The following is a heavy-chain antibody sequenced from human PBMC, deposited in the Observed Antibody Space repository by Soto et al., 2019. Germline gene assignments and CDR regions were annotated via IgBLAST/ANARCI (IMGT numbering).Heavy chain of an antibody. V-gene: IGHV4-34*01. D-gene: IGHD3-16*02. J-gene: IGHJ3*01. CDR3: ARVRARLLSHAFDF. CDR1: GGSFTDYY. CDR2: INHSGST. Sequence: QVQLQQWGAGLLKPSETLSLTCAVYGGSFTDYYWTWIRQPPGKGREWIGEINHSGSTNYNPSFKNRVTISLATSKNQFSLKVSAVTAADTAVYFCARVRARLLSHAFDFWGQGTLVTVSS.